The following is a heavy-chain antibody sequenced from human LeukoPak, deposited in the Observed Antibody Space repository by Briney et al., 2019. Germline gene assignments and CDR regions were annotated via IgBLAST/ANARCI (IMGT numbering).Heavy chain of an antibody. D-gene: IGHD5-18*01. J-gene: IGHJ5*02. CDR1: GYTFTSYG. CDR3: AREDTAMVTARAGFDP. Sequence: ASVKVSCKASGYTFTSYGISWVRQAPGQGLEWMGWISAYNGNTNYAQKLQGRVTMTTDTSTSTAYMELRSLRSDDTAVYYCAREDTAMVTARAGFDPWGQGTLVTVSS. V-gene: IGHV1-18*01. CDR2: ISAYNGNT.